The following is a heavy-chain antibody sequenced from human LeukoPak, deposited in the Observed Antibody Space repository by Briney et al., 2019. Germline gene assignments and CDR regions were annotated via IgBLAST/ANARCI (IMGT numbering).Heavy chain of an antibody. V-gene: IGHV4-34*01. CDR3: ARGTDAYKVGNY. Sequence: SETLSLTCAVNGGSFREYYWTWIRQPPGKGLEWIGEIHPSGSINYNPSLMSRVTISLDTSKKHFSLGLSSVTAADTAVYYCARGTDAYKVGNYWGPGTLVTVSS. D-gene: IGHD5-24*01. CDR2: IHPSGSI. CDR1: GGSFREYY. J-gene: IGHJ4*02.